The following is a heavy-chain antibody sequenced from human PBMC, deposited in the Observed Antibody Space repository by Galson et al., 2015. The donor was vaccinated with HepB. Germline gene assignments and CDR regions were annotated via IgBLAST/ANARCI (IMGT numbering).Heavy chain of an antibody. CDR2: IKPYGSEK. CDR3: AKVAVAGTGFDY. Sequence: SLRLSCAASGFTISSYWMSWVRHPPGKGLEWVAKIKPYGSEKYYVDSVKGRFTISRDNGKNSLYLQMNSLRAEDTALYYCAKVAVAGTGFDYWGQGTLVTVSS. D-gene: IGHD6-19*01. V-gene: IGHV3-7*03. CDR1: GFTISSYW. J-gene: IGHJ4*02.